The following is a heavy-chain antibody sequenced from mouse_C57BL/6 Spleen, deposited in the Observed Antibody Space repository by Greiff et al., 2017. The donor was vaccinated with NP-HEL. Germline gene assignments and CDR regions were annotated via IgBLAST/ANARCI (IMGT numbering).Heavy chain of an antibody. Sequence: EVQVVESGGDLVKPGGSLKLSCAASGFTFSSYGMSWVRQTPDKRLEWVATISSGGSYTYYPDSVKGRFTISRDNAKNTLYLQMSSLKSEDTAMYYCARPDDYDGPYYFDYWGQGTTLTVSS. CDR3: ARPDDYDGPYYFDY. V-gene: IGHV5-6*01. D-gene: IGHD2-4*01. J-gene: IGHJ2*01. CDR1: GFTFSSYG. CDR2: ISSGGSYT.